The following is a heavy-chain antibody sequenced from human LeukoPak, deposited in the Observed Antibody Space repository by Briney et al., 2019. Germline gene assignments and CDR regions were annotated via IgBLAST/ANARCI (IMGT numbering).Heavy chain of an antibody. D-gene: IGHD3-22*01. CDR1: GFTVSSNY. V-gene: IGHV3-53*01. CDR3: ARDQGDSSGYFFDY. Sequence: GGSLRLSCAASGFTVSSNYMSWVRQAPGKGLEWVSVIYSGGSTYYADSVKGRFTISRDNSKNTLCLQMNSLRAEDTAVYYCARDQGDSSGYFFDYWGQGTLVTVSS. CDR2: IYSGGST. J-gene: IGHJ4*02.